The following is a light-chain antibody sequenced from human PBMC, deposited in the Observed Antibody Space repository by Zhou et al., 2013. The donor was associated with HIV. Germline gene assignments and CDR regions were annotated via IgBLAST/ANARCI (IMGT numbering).Light chain of an antibody. CDR1: QNVSSSY. Sequence: ESVLTQSPGTLSLSPGERATLSCRARQNVSSSYLAWYQQKPGQAPRLLIYGASTRATGIPARFSGSESGTEFTLTISSLQSEDFAVYYCQQYNNWPGTFGQGTKLEIK. CDR3: QQYNNWPGT. J-gene: IGKJ2*02. CDR2: GAS. V-gene: IGKV3-15*01.